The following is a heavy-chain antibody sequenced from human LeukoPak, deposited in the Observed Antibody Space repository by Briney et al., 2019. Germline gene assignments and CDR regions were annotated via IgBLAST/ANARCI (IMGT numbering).Heavy chain of an antibody. Sequence: PGGSLRLSCAASGFTFSSYAMHWVRQAPGKGLEYVSAISIHGGDTYYANSVKGRFTISRDNSKNTLYLQMGSLRAEDMAVYYCARVLRDASGYYDYWGQGTLVTASS. V-gene: IGHV3-64*01. CDR1: GFTFSSYA. D-gene: IGHD3-22*01. J-gene: IGHJ4*02. CDR2: ISIHGGDT. CDR3: ARVLRDASGYYDY.